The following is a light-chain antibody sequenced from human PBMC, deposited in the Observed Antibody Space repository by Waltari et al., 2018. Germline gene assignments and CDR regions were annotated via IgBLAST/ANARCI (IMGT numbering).Light chain of an antibody. CDR3: ALYVGGAIGV. V-gene: IGLV8-61*01. Sequence: QTVVTQEPSFSLSAGGTVTVTFGLSSGPVTTSHYPSWYQQTPGQPPRTLIYNTNTRSSGLLDRVSGSILGSKAALTITGAQADDESHYYSALYVGGAIGVFGGENKLTVL. J-gene: IGLJ3*02. CDR1: SGPVTTSHY. CDR2: NTN.